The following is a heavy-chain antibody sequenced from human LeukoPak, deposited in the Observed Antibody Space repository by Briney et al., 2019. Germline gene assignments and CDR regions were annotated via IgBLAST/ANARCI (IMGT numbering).Heavy chain of an antibody. CDR2: IYYSGST. Sequence: TSETLSLTCTVSGGSISSGDYYWNWIRQPPGKGLEWIGYIYYSGSTYYNPSLKSRVTISADTSKNQVSLKLSSVTAADTAVYYCARVARYCSGGRCYRVFDDWGQGTLVTVSS. CDR1: GGSISSGDYY. CDR3: ARVARYCSGGRCYRVFDD. V-gene: IGHV4-30-4*08. D-gene: IGHD2-15*01. J-gene: IGHJ4*02.